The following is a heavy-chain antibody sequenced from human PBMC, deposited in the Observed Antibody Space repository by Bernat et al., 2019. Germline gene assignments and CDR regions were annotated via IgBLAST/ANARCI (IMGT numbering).Heavy chain of an antibody. V-gene: IGHV3-23*04. CDR2: ISGSGYST. CDR1: GFTFRSNA. Sequence: EVQLVESGGGLVQPGGSLRLFCAASGFTFRSNAMSLVRRAPGTGLEPVSAISGSGYSTYYADSVRGRLTISRDNSKNTLYLQMNSLRAEDTAVYYCAKSPGYYYDSSGYWYFELWGRGTLVTVSS. J-gene: IGHJ2*01. CDR3: AKSPGYYYDSSGYWYFEL. D-gene: IGHD3-22*01.